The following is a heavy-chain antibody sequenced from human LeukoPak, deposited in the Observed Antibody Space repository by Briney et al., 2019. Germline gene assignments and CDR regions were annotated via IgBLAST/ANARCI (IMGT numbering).Heavy chain of an antibody. V-gene: IGHV3-23*01. CDR3: AKEVSGSDSPTDY. J-gene: IGHJ4*02. CDR1: GFTFSSNT. Sequence: GGSLRLSCAASGFTFSSNTMSWVRQAAGKGLEWVSGISGSGSSTYYADSVKGRFTISRDNSKNTLYLQMNSLRVEDTAVYYCAKEVSGSDSPTDYWGQGTLVTVSS. CDR2: ISGSGSST. D-gene: IGHD1-26*01.